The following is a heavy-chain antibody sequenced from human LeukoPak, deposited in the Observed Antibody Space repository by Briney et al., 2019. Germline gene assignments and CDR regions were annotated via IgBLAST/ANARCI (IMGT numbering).Heavy chain of an antibody. D-gene: IGHD6-13*01. CDR1: GGTFSSYA. V-gene: IGHV1-69*01. Sequence: GSSVKVSCEASGGTFSSYAISWVRQAPGQGLEWMGGIIPIFGTANYAQKFQGRVTITADESTSTAYMELSSLRSEDTAVYYCARDPYSSSWHDAFDIWGQGTMVTVSS. CDR3: ARDPYSSSWHDAFDI. J-gene: IGHJ3*02. CDR2: IIPIFGTA.